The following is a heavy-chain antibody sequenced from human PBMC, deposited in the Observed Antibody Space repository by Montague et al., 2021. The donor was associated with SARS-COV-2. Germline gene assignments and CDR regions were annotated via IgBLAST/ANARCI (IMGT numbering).Heavy chain of an antibody. D-gene: IGHD1-14*01. Sequence: SETLSLTCTVSGGSVSSGSYYWSWIRQPPGKGLQSIGYIYYTGSTNYNPSVQSRVTISVDSSKNQFSVRLSSVTAADTAVYYCARISGITSWYYDYWGQGTLVTVSS. V-gene: IGHV4-61*01. CDR2: IYYTGST. CDR3: ARISGITSWYYDY. CDR1: GGSVSSGSYY. J-gene: IGHJ4*02.